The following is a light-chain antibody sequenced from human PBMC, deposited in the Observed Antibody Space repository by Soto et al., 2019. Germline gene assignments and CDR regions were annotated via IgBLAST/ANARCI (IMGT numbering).Light chain of an antibody. J-gene: IGKJ1*01. CDR2: DAS. V-gene: IGKV3D-15*01. CDR3: QHYGGLWT. Sequence: EIVMTQSPATLSVSRGERVTLSCRASQSVGSNLAWYQQKPGQAPRVLIYDASTRATVIPPRFSGSGSGTEFTLTISSLQSEDFAIYYCQHYGGLWTFGLGTKVDIK. CDR1: QSVGSN.